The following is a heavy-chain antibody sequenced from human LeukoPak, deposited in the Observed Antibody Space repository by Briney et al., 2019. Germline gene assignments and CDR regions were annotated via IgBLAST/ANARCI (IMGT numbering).Heavy chain of an antibody. Sequence: SEILSLTCTVSGGSMNSYYWSWIRQPPGKGLEWIAYISYSGSTNYNPSLKSRVTISVDKSKNQFSLKLSSVTAADTAVYYCASAMVRGRVFDYWGQGTLVTVSS. J-gene: IGHJ4*02. D-gene: IGHD3-10*01. V-gene: IGHV4-59*12. CDR2: ISYSGST. CDR1: GGSMNSYY. CDR3: ASAMVRGRVFDY.